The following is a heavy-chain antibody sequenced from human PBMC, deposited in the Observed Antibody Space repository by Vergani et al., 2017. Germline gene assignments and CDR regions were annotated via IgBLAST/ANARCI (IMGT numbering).Heavy chain of an antibody. CDR1: GGSVSSGSYY. CDR3: ARVGYCSSTSCYTSYYFDY. D-gene: IGHD2-2*02. Sequence: QVQLQESGPGLVKPSETLSLTCTVSGGSVSSGSYYWSWIRQPAGKGLEWIGYIYYSGSTNYNPSLKSRVTISVDTSKNQFSLKLSSVTAADTAVYYCARVGYCSSTSCYTSYYFDYWGQGTLDTVSS. V-gene: IGHV4-61*10. J-gene: IGHJ4*02. CDR2: IYYSGST.